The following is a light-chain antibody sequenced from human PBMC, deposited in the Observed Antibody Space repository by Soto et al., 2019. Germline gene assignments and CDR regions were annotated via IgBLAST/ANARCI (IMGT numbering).Light chain of an antibody. CDR2: DVN. V-gene: IGLV2-14*03. J-gene: IGLJ2*01. Sequence: QSALTQAASVSGSPGQSITISCTGTSSDVGGYNSVSWYQQYPGKAPKVIIYDVNNRPSGASDRFSGSKSGSTASLTISGLRPEDEADYYCSSYRSGTAVVFGGGTQLTVL. CDR3: SSYRSGTAVV. CDR1: SSDVGGYNS.